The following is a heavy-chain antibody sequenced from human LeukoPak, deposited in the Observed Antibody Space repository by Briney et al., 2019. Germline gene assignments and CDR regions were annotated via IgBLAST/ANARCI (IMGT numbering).Heavy chain of an antibody. J-gene: IGHJ4*02. CDR3: VKITSVTGGDC. V-gene: IGHV3-64D*09. CDR1: GFTFSSYA. Sequence: GGCLRLSCAASGFTFSSYAMYWVRQAPGKGLEYVSGISNNGGSSFYADSVKGRFTISRDNSKNTLYLQMSSLRAEDTAVYYCVKITSVTGGDCWRQGTRLTVSS. D-gene: IGHD1-1*01. CDR2: ISNNGGSS.